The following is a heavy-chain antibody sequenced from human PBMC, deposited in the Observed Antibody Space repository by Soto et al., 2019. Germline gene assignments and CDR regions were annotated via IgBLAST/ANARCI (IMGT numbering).Heavy chain of an antibody. D-gene: IGHD3-3*01. CDR1: GFSLSNARMG. CDR2: IFSNDEK. CDR3: ARDYDFWSGYYWYYYGMDV. J-gene: IGHJ6*02. V-gene: IGHV2-26*01. Sequence: SGPTLVNPTETLTLTCTVSGFSLSNARMGVSWIRQPPGKALEWLAHIFSNDEKSYSTSLKSRLTISKDTSKSQVVLTMTNMDPVDTATYYCARDYDFWSGYYWYYYGMDVWGQGTTVTVSS.